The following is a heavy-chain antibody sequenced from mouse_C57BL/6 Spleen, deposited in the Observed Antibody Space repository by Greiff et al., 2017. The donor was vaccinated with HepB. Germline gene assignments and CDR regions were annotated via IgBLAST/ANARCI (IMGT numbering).Heavy chain of an antibody. V-gene: IGHV5-9-1*02. CDR2: ISSGGDYI. CDR1: GFTFSSYA. D-gene: IGHD1-1*01. J-gene: IGHJ1*03. Sequence: EVKLQESGEGLVKPGGSLKLSCAASGFTFSSYAMSWVRQTPEKRLEWVAYISSGGDYIYYADTVKGRFTISRDNARNTLYLQMSSLKSEDTAMYYCTRAPTVVAHFDVWGTGTTVTVSS. CDR3: TRAPTVVAHFDV.